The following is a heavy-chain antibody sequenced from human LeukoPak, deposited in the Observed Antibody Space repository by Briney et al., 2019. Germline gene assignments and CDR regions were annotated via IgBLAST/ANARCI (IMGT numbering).Heavy chain of an antibody. CDR2: IRYDGSNK. CDR3: AKESYSSGWYLAY. CDR1: GFTFSTYG. J-gene: IGHJ4*02. Sequence: GGSLRLSCAASGFTFSTYGMHWVRQAPGKGLEWVAFIRYDGSNKYYADSVKGRFTISRDNSKNTLYLQMNSLRAEDTAVYYCAKESYSSGWYLAYWGQGTLVTVSS. D-gene: IGHD6-19*01. V-gene: IGHV3-30*02.